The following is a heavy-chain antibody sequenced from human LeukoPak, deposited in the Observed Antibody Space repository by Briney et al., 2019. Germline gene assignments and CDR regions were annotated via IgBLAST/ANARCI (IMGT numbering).Heavy chain of an antibody. CDR1: GFTFSSYG. CDR2: IRYDASHK. V-gene: IGHV3-30*02. J-gene: IGHJ5*02. CDR3: AKAGGTYYPDHFDP. D-gene: IGHD1-26*01. Sequence: GGSLRLSCAASGFTFSSYGMHWVRQAPGKGLEWVAFIRYDASHKYYADSVKGRFTISRDNSKNTLYMQMDSLRVEDTAVYYCAKAGGTYYPDHFDPWGQGTLVTVSS.